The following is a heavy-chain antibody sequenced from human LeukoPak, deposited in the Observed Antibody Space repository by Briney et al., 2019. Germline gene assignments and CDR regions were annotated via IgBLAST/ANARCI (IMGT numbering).Heavy chain of an antibody. CDR2: INTDTGSP. Sequence: ASVKLSCKTSGYSFSDYSINWVRQAPRQGLEYMGGINTDTGSPTYAQGFTGRYVFSLDTSASTAYLQINGLKTEDTALYYCAGRYIEVGRGEYHFHFWGQGTLVTVSP. CDR3: AGRYIEVGRGEYHFHF. J-gene: IGHJ4*02. D-gene: IGHD3-9*01. CDR1: GYSFSDYS. V-gene: IGHV7-4-1*02.